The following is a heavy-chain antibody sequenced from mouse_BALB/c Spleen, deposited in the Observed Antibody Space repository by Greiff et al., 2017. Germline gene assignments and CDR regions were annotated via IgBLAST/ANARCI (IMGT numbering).Heavy chain of an antibody. J-gene: IGHJ4*01. CDR1: GYSITSDYS. CDR3: ARWLLRVSYYAMDY. Sequence: EVKLQESGPGLVKPSQSLSTTCTVTGYSITSDYSWNWLRQFPGDKLDWMGYIRSSGSTSYNPSPKSRISISRDTSKNQFFLHLNSVTTEDTATYYCARWLLRVSYYAMDYWGKATSVTGSS. D-gene: IGHD2-3*01. V-gene: IGHV3-2*02. CDR2: IRSSGST.